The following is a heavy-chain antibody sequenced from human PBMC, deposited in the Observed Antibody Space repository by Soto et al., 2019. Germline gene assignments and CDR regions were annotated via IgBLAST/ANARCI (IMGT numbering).Heavy chain of an antibody. D-gene: IGHD2-8*01. V-gene: IGHV3-33*01. Sequence: GGSLRLSCAASGFTFSSYGMHWVRQAPGKGLEWVAVIWYDGSNKYYADSGKGRFTISRDNSKNTLYLQMNSLRAEDTAVYYCARDQRMVYAHYGMDVWGQGTTVTVSS. J-gene: IGHJ6*02. CDR2: IWYDGSNK. CDR3: ARDQRMVYAHYGMDV. CDR1: GFTFSSYG.